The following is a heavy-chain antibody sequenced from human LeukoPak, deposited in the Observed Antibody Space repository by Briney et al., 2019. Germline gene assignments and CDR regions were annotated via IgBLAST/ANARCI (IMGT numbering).Heavy chain of an antibody. CDR2: MNPNSGNT. CDR3: ARGPYSSSWYVWFDP. V-gene: IGHV1-8*01. J-gene: IGHJ5*02. Sequence: ASVKVSCKASGYTFTSYDINWVRQATGQGLEWMGWMNPNSGNTGYAQKFQGRVTMTRNTSISTAYMELSSLRSEDTAVYYCARGPYSSSWYVWFDPWGQGTLVTVSS. D-gene: IGHD6-13*01. CDR1: GYTFTSYD.